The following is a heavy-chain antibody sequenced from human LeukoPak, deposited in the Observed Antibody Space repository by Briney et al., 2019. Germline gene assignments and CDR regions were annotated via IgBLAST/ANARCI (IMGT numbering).Heavy chain of an antibody. CDR1: GGSISSYY. D-gene: IGHD5-12*01. Sequence: SETLSLTCTVSGGSISSYYWGWIRQPPGKGLEWIGSIYYSGSTYYNPSLKSRVTISVDTSKNQFSLKLSSVTAADTAVYYCARSDVDIVATIRSSSFDPWGQGTLVTVSS. CDR3: ARSDVDIVATIRSSSFDP. CDR2: IYYSGST. J-gene: IGHJ5*02. V-gene: IGHV4-39*01.